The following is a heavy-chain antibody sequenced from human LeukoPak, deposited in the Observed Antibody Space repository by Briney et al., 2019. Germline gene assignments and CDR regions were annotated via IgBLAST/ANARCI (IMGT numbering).Heavy chain of an antibody. CDR2: INQSGST. J-gene: IGHJ6*03. CDR1: GGSFSGYY. Sequence: PSETLSLTCAVYGGSFSGYYWGWIRQPPGKGLEWIGQINQSGSTSYNPSLKSRVSISLDTSKNQFSLKLSSVTAADTAVYYCARERDGEYDYVWGSYRYYMDVWGKGTTVTISS. D-gene: IGHD3-16*02. V-gene: IGHV4-34*01. CDR3: ARERDGEYDYVWGSYRYYMDV.